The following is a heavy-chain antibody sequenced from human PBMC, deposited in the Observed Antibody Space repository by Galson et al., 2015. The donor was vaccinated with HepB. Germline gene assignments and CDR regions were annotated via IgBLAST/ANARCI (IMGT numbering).Heavy chain of an antibody. CDR1: GYTFTSYA. D-gene: IGHD3-10*01. Sequence: SVKVSCKASGYTFTSYAMNWVRQAPGQGLEWMGWINTNTGNPTYAQGFTGRFVFSLDTSVSTAYLQISSLKAEDTAVYYCARGWVLLWFRDRRIDYWGQGTLVTVSS. CDR2: INTNTGNP. J-gene: IGHJ4*02. V-gene: IGHV7-4-1*02. CDR3: ARGWVLLWFRDRRIDY.